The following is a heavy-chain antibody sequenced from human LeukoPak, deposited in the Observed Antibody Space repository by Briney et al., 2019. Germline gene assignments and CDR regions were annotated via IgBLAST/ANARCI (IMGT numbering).Heavy chain of an antibody. Sequence: GGSLRLSCAASGFTFSSYAMSWVRQAPGKGLEWVSAISGSGGSTYYADSVKGRFTISRDNSKNTLYPQMNSLRAEDTAVYYCAKDWAAAGTGYYYYYYGMDVWGQGTTVTVSS. CDR1: GFTFSSYA. D-gene: IGHD6-13*01. CDR2: ISGSGGST. J-gene: IGHJ6*02. V-gene: IGHV3-23*01. CDR3: AKDWAAAGTGYYYYYYGMDV.